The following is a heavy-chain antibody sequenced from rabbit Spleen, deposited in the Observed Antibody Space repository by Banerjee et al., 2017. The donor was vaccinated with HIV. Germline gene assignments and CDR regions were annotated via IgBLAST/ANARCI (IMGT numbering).Heavy chain of an antibody. D-gene: IGHD1-1*01. CDR3: ARDTSSSFSSYGMDL. J-gene: IGHJ6*01. CDR2: IDTGSSGFA. CDR1: GFSFSDTYY. Sequence: QAQLVASGGGLVKPEGSLKLSCTASGFSFSDTYYLCWVRQAPGKGLEWLACIDTGSSGFAYFASWAKGRFTISKASSTTVTLQMTSLTAADTATYFCARDTSSSFSSYGMDLWGQGTLVTVS. V-gene: IGHV1S45*01.